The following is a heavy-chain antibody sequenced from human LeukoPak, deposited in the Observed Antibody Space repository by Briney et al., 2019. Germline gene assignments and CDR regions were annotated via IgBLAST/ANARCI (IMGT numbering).Heavy chain of an antibody. Sequence: QSGGSLRLSCAASGFTFSSYAMSWVRQAPGKGLEWVSDISGSGGSTYYADSVKGRFTISRDNSKNTLYLQMNSLRAEDTAVYYCATLKGVGATFDYWGQGTLVTVSS. CDR1: GFTFSSYA. V-gene: IGHV3-23*01. CDR3: ATLKGVGATFDY. J-gene: IGHJ4*02. CDR2: ISGSGGST. D-gene: IGHD1-26*01.